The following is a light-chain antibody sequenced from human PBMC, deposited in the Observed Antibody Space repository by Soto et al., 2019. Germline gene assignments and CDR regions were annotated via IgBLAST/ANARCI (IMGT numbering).Light chain of an antibody. J-gene: IGLJ1*01. CDR3: SSYTSSSTYV. Sequence: VLTQPASVSGSPGQSLTISCTGTSSDVGGYNYVSWYQQHPGKAPKLMIYDVSNRPSGVSNRFSGSKSGNTASLTISGLQAEDEADYYCSSYTSSSTYVFGTGTKVTVL. V-gene: IGLV2-14*01. CDR2: DVS. CDR1: SSDVGGYNY.